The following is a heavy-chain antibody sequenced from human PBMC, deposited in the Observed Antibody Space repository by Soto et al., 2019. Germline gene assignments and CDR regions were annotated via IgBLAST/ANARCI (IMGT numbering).Heavy chain of an antibody. Sequence: EVQLVESGGGLVKPGRSLRLSCTASGFTFGDYAMSWFRQAPGKGLEWVGFIRSKAYGGTTEYAASVKGRFTISRDDSKSIAYLLMNSLKTEDTAVYYCTRDQDGYSSGWENYWGQGTLVTVSS. V-gene: IGHV3-49*05. CDR1: GFTFGDYA. J-gene: IGHJ4*02. CDR3: TRDQDGYSSGWENY. CDR2: IRSKAYGGTT. D-gene: IGHD6-19*01.